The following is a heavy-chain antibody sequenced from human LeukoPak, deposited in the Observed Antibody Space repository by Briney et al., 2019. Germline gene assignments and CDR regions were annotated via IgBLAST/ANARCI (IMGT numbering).Heavy chain of an antibody. CDR2: IYTSGST. Sequence: SQTLSLTCTVSGGSISSGSYYWSWIRQPAGKGLEWIGRIYTSGSTNYNPSLKSRVTISVDTSKNQFSLKLSSVTAADTAVYYCARVGGYSGYDLISPDAFDIWGQGTMVTVSS. V-gene: IGHV4-61*02. D-gene: IGHD5-12*01. J-gene: IGHJ3*02. CDR3: ARVGGYSGYDLISPDAFDI. CDR1: GGSISSGSYY.